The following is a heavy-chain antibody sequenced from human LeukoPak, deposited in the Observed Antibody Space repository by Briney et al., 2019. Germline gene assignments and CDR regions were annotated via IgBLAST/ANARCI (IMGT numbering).Heavy chain of an antibody. V-gene: IGHV4-38-2*02. CDR2: IYHSGST. Sequence: SETLSLTCAVSGYSISSGYYWGWIRQPPGKGLEWIGSIYHSGSTYYNPSLKSRVTISVDTSKNQFSLKLSSVTAADTAVYYCAREVRGVIITTYYYYGMDVWGQGTTATVSS. CDR3: AREVRGVIITTYYYYGMDV. CDR1: GYSISSGYY. J-gene: IGHJ6*02. D-gene: IGHD3-10*01.